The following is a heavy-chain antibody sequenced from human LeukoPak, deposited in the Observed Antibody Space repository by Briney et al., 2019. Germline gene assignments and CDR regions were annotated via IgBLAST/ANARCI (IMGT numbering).Heavy chain of an antibody. CDR3: ARSDYDFWSGYSQGWFDP. J-gene: IGHJ5*02. V-gene: IGHV4-59*01. CDR2: IYYSGST. CDR1: GGSISSYY. D-gene: IGHD3-3*01. Sequence: SETLSLTCTVSGGSISSYYWSWIRQPPGKGLVWIGYIYYSGSTNYNPSLKSRVTISVDTSKNQFSLKLSSVTAADTAVYYCARSDYDFWSGYSQGWFDPWGQGTLVTVSS.